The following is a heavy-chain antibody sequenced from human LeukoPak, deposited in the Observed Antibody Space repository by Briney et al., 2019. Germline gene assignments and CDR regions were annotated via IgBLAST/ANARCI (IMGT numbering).Heavy chain of an antibody. CDR1: GGSTSSGSYY. V-gene: IGHV4-61*02. CDR2: IYTSGST. CDR3: ARDEDYGVFDY. Sequence: SETLSLTCTVSGGSTSSGSYYWSWIRQPAGKGLEWIGRIYTSGSTNYNPSLKSRVTISVDTSKNQFSLKLSSVTAADTAVYYCARDEDYGVFDYWGQGTLVTVSS. J-gene: IGHJ4*02. D-gene: IGHD4/OR15-4a*01.